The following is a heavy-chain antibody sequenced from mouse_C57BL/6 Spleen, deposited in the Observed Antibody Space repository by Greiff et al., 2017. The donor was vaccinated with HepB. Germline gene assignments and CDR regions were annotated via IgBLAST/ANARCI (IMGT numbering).Heavy chain of an antibody. CDR1: GYTFTSYW. CDR2: IDPSDSYT. D-gene: IGHD2-5*01. V-gene: IGHV1-69*01. CDR3: ARHSNYGYFDY. Sequence: VQLQQPGAELVMPGASVKLSCKASGYTFTSYWMHWVKQRPGQGLEWIGEIDPSDSYTNYNQKFKGKSTLTVDKSSSTAYMQLSSLTSEDSAVYYSARHSNYGYFDYWGQGTTLTVSS. J-gene: IGHJ2*01.